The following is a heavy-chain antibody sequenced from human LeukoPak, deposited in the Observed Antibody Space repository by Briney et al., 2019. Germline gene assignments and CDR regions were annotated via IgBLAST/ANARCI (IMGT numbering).Heavy chain of an antibody. CDR1: GFTFSSYS. Sequence: GGSLRLSCAASGFTFSSYSMNWVRQAPGKGLEWVSSISSSSYIYYADSVKGRFTISRDNAKNSLYLQMNSLRAEDTAVYYCASDPLVGATNWFDPWGQGTLVTVSS. CDR3: ASDPLVGATNWFDP. J-gene: IGHJ5*02. V-gene: IGHV3-21*01. CDR2: ISSSSYI. D-gene: IGHD1-26*01.